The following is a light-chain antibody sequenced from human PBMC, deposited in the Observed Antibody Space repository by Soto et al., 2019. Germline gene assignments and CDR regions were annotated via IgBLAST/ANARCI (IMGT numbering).Light chain of an antibody. CDR3: QTWGTGIPV. Sequence: QPVLTQSPYASASPGASVKLTCTLSRGHSSYGIAWHQQQPEKGPRYLMKLNSDGSHSKGDGIPDRFSGSSSGAERYLTISSLQSEDEADYYCQTWGTGIPVFGGGTQLTVL. V-gene: IGLV4-69*01. J-gene: IGLJ7*01. CDR2: LNSDGSH. CDR1: RGHSSYG.